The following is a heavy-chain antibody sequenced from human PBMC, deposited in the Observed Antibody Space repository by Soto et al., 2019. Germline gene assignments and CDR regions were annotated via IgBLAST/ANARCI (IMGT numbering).Heavy chain of an antibody. V-gene: IGHV4-39*01. D-gene: IGHD6-6*01. CDR2: IYYSGST. CDR3: ARQSSSYYYYYGMDV. J-gene: IGHJ6*02. CDR1: GGSIRSSSYY. Sequence: SETLSLTCTVSGGSIRSSSYYWVWIRHPPGKGLEWIGSIYYSGSTYYNPSLKSRVTISVDTSKNQFSLKLSSVTAADTAVYYCARQSSSYYYYYGMDVWGQGTTVTVSS.